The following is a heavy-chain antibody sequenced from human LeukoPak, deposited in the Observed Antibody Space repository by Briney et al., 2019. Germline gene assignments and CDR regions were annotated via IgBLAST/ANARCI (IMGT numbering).Heavy chain of an antibody. Sequence: SETLSLTCAVYGGSFSGYYWSWIRQPPGKGLEWIGEINHSGSTNYNPSLKSRVTISVDTSKNQFSLKLSSVTAADTAVYYCAREEGIAAAGNWFDPRGQGTLVTVSS. D-gene: IGHD6-13*01. V-gene: IGHV4-34*01. J-gene: IGHJ5*02. CDR2: INHSGST. CDR1: GGSFSGYY. CDR3: AREEGIAAAGNWFDP.